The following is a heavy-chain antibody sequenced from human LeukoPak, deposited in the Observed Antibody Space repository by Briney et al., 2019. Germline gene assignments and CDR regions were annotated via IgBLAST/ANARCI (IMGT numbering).Heavy chain of an antibody. V-gene: IGHV3-7*01. CDR3: ASVDSGNFDY. CDR1: RFTFTSYV. D-gene: IGHD1-26*01. J-gene: IGHJ4*02. Sequence: PGGSLRLSCVASRFTFTSYVMAWVRQAPGKGLEWVANIKQDETEKFYLGSVKGRFTISRDNAKNSLYLQMNSLRAEDTAVYYCASVDSGNFDYWGQGTLVTVSS. CDR2: IKQDETEK.